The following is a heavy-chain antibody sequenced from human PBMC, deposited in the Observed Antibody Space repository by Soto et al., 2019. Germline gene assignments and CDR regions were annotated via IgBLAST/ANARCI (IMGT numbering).Heavy chain of an antibody. V-gene: IGHV3-7*01. CDR1: GFTFSNDW. CDR3: ARDWFDA. CDR2: MKKDGSQK. Sequence: GGSLRLSCVASGFTFSNDWMSWDRQAPGKGLEWVANMKKDGSQKYYVDSVKGRFTISRDNARNSLYLQMNSLRVEDTAVYYCARDWFDAWGQGTLVTVSS. J-gene: IGHJ5*02.